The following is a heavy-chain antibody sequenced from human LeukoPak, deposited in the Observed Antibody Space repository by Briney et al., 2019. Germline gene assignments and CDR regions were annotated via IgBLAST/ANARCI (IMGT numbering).Heavy chain of an antibody. D-gene: IGHD6-19*01. Sequence: GGSLRLSCAASGFTFSSYAMSWVRQAPGKGLEWVSAISGSGGSTYYADSVKGRLTISRDNSKNTLYLQMNSLRAEDTAVYYCAKDSFRAVASDYWGQGTLGTVSS. J-gene: IGHJ4*02. CDR3: AKDSFRAVASDY. CDR2: ISGSGGST. CDR1: GFTFSSYA. V-gene: IGHV3-23*01.